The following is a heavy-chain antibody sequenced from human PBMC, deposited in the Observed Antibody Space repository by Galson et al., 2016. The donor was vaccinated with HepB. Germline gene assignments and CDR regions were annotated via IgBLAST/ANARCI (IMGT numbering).Heavy chain of an antibody. CDR2: IYSGGST. V-gene: IGHV3-53*01. D-gene: IGHD4-17*01. Sequence: SLRLSCAASGFTVSSNYMSWVRQAPGKGLEWVSVIYSGGSTYYAVSVKGRFTISRDNSKNTLYLQMNSMRAGDTAVYYCARGNYGDPFDYWGQGTLVTVSS. CDR3: ARGNYGDPFDY. J-gene: IGHJ4*02. CDR1: GFTVSSNY.